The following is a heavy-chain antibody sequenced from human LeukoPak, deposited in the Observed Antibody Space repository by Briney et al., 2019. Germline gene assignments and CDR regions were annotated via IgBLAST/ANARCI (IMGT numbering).Heavy chain of an antibody. CDR1: GYTFTSYG. CDR2: ISAYSGNT. D-gene: IGHD6-6*01. J-gene: IGHJ3*02. V-gene: IGHV1-18*01. CDR3: ARGDRSSTLAFDI. Sequence: ASVKVSCKASGYTFTSYGITWVRQAPGQGLEWMGWISAYSGNTNYAQKLQGRVTMTTDTSTSTVYMKLRSLRSDDTAVYYCARGDRSSTLAFDIWGQGTMVTVSS.